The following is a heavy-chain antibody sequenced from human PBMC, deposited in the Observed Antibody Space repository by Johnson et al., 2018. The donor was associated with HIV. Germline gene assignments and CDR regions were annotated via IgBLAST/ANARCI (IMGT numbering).Heavy chain of an antibody. D-gene: IGHD5-24*01. CDR3: VTEQEIRRYFDL. V-gene: IGHV3-15*01. CDR2: IKSKIDGGTT. J-gene: IGHJ2*01. CDR1: GFTFSNAW. Sequence: VQLVEYGGGLEQPGRSLRLSCAASGFTFSNAWMSWVRQAPGKGLEWVGRIKSKIDGGTTDYAAPVKGRFSISRDDSKNMLFLQMNSLKTEDTAVYYCVTEQEIRRYFDLWGRGTLVTVSS.